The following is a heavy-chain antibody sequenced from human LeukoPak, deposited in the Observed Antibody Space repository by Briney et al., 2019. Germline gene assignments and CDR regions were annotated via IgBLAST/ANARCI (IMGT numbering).Heavy chain of an antibody. V-gene: IGHV1-2*06. CDR3: ARAAGRYGPSPPYY. J-gene: IGHJ4*02. CDR1: GYTFTGYY. CDR2: INPNSGGT. D-gene: IGHD5-18*01. Sequence: XVKVSCKASGYTFTGYYMHWVRQAPGQGLEWMGRINPNSGGTNYAQKFQGRVTMTRDTSISTAYMELSSLRSEDTAVYYCARAAGRYGPSPPYYWGQGTLVTVSS.